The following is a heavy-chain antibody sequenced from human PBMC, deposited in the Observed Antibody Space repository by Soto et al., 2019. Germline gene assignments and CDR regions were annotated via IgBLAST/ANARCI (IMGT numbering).Heavy chain of an antibody. D-gene: IGHD3-3*01. CDR3: AGSGYYRVFAFDI. V-gene: IGHV3-74*01. J-gene: IGHJ3*02. CDR2: INSDGSST. Sequence: PGGSLRLSCAASGFTFSSYWMHWVRQAPGKGLVWVSRINSDGSSTSYADSVKGRFTISRDNAKNTLYLQMNSLRAEDTAVYYCAGSGYYRVFAFDIWGQGTLVTV. CDR1: GFTFSSYW.